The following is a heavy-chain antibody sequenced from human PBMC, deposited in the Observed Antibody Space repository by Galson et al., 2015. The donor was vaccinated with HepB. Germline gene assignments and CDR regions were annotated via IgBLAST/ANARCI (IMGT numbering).Heavy chain of an antibody. D-gene: IGHD2/OR15-2a*01. J-gene: IGHJ2*01. CDR2: IIPIFGTA. CDR1: GYTFTGYY. Sequence: SVKVSCKASGYTFTGYYMHWVRQAPGQGLEWMGGIIPIFGTANYAQKFQGRVTITADESTSTAYMELSSLRSEDTAVYYCARKFYNWYFDLWGRGTLVTVSS. V-gene: IGHV1-69*13. CDR3: ARKFYNWYFDL.